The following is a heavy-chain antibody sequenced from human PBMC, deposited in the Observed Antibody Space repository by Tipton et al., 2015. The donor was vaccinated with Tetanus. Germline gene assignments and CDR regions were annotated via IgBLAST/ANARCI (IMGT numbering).Heavy chain of an antibody. CDR2: INYDGST. CDR3: ARGDYYGSGTYDV. D-gene: IGHD3-10*01. V-gene: IGHV4-34*01. Sequence: TLSLTCAVYGDTFNNYFWTWIRQPPGKGLEWIGEINYDGSTNYSPSLKSRVTLSLDTTKKQVSLKLSSVTAADTAVYYCARGDYYGSGTYDVWGQGPTVPVPS. J-gene: IGHJ6*02. CDR1: GDTFNNYF.